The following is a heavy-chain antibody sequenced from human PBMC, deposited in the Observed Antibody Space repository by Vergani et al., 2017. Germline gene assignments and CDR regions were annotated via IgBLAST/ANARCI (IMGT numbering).Heavy chain of an antibody. CDR3: ARLVGYCSSTSCRPSWFDP. CDR2: IKQDGSEK. D-gene: IGHD2-2*01. V-gene: IGHV3-7*01. CDR1: GFTFSSYW. J-gene: IGHJ5*02. Sequence: EVQLVESGGGLVQPGGSLRLSCAASGFTFSSYWMSWVRQAPGKGLEWVANIKQDGSEKYYVDSVKGRFTISSDNAKNSLYLQMNSLRAEDTAVYYCARLVGYCSSTSCRPSWFDPWGQGTLVTVSS.